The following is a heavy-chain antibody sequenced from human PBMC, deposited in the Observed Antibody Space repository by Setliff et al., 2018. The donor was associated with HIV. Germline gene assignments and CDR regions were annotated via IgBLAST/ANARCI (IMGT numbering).Heavy chain of an antibody. CDR1: GGTFSRYG. D-gene: IGHD1-26*01. CDR2: IIPIFGTL. V-gene: IGHV1-69*05. Sequence: SVKVSCKASGGTFSRYGISWVRQAPGQGLEWMGGIIPIFGTLNYAQKFQGRVTITTDESTSTAYMDLSSLRSEDTALYYCARGHSPGSTYSGSYGAFDIWGQGTMVTVSS. J-gene: IGHJ3*02. CDR3: ARGHSPGSTYSGSYGAFDI.